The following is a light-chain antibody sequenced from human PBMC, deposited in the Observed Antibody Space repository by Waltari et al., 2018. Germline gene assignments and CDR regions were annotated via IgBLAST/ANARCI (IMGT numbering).Light chain of an antibody. CDR2: GAS. CDR1: QTINNNF. Sequence: IVLTHPPDTLSLSPAQRATLSCSASQTINNNFLVWYQQKPGQAPRLIIHGASSRATAFPDRFSGSGSGTDFTLTISSLKPEDSAVYYCQQYDGSVLTFGGGTKVEI. CDR3: QQYDGSVLT. J-gene: IGKJ4*02. V-gene: IGKV3-20*01.